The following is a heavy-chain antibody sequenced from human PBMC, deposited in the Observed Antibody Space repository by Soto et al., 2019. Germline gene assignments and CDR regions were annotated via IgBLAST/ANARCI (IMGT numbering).Heavy chain of an antibody. CDR1: GFTFSSYA. J-gene: IGHJ4*02. CDR3: AKELRQWVVPSNFDY. V-gene: IGHV3-23*01. D-gene: IGHD6-19*01. CDR2: ISGSGGST. Sequence: EVQLLESGGGLVQPGGSLRLSCAASGFTFSSYAMSWVRQAPGKGLEWVSAISGSGGSTYYADSVKGRFTNSRDNSKNTLYRQMNSLRAENAAVYDCAKELRQWVVPSNFDYWGKGTLVTVSS.